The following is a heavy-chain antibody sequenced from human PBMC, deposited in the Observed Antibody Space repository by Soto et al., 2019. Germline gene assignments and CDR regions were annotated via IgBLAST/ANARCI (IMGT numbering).Heavy chain of an antibody. CDR1: GGSISSSSYY. CDR2: IYYSGST. CDR3: ARSSAAAGLDFDY. V-gene: IGHV4-39*01. D-gene: IGHD6-25*01. J-gene: IGHJ4*02. Sequence: QLQLQESGPGLVKPSETLSLTCTVSGGSISSSSYYWGWIRQPPGKGLEWIGSIYYSGSTYYNPSLKSRVTISVDTSKNQFSLKLSSVTAADTAVYYCARSSAAAGLDFDYWGQGTLVTVSS.